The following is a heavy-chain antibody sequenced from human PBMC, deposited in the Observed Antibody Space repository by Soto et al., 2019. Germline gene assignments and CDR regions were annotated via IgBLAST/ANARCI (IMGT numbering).Heavy chain of an antibody. CDR1: GFSLSNEV. CDR3: APSSRDSITVFGEVITPPFVTWFAR. CDR2: ITRTSGTT. J-gene: IGHJ5*02. V-gene: IGHV3-23*01. D-gene: IGHD3-3*01. Sequence: GGSLRLSCVASGFSLSNEVMNWVCQAPGKGLEWISDITRTSGTTYYGDSVKGRFTVSRDNSKNTLYLELSNLRAEDTATYYGAPSSRDSITVFGEVITPPFVTWFARWGQGTPVTV.